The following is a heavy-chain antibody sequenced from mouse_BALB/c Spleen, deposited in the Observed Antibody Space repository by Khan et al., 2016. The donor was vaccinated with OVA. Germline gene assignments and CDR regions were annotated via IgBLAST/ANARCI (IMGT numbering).Heavy chain of an antibody. J-gene: IGHJ3*01. V-gene: IGHV3-2*02. CDR3: ARKDYYDYDPFPY. D-gene: IGHD2-4*01. Sequence: EVQLVETGPGLVKPSQSLSLTCTVTGYSITSEYTWNWIRQFPGNKLEWMGFISYSGNTSYNPSLKSRISITRDTSTNQFFLQLNSVTSEDEATYYCARKDYYDYDPFPYWGQGTLVTVSA. CDR1: GYSITSEYT. CDR2: ISYSGNT.